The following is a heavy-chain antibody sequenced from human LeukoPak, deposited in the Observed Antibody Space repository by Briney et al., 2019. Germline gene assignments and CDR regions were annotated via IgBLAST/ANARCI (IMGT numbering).Heavy chain of an antibody. Sequence: SETLSLTCTVSGGPISSPNHFWGWVRQPPGKGLQWLGSVYYGGSTYSNPSLKSRVTMSADTSKNQFSLTLSSVTAADTAVYYCARVVAGTKDFQHWGQGTLVTVSS. D-gene: IGHD6-19*01. CDR3: ARVVAGTKDFQH. CDR1: GGPISSPNHF. V-gene: IGHV4-39*01. CDR2: VYYGGST. J-gene: IGHJ1*01.